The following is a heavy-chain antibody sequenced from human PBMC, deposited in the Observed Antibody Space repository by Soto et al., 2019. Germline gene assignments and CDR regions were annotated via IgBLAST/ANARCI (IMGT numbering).Heavy chain of an antibody. CDR1: GFTFSSYG. D-gene: IGHD2-15*01. CDR3: ATPIYCSGGSCPRNHYYYYGMDV. Sequence: GGSLRLSCAASGFTFSSYGMHWVRQAPGKGLEWVAVISYNGSNKYYAESVKGRFTISRDNSKNTLYLQMNSLRAEDTAVYYCATPIYCSGGSCPRNHYYYYGMDVWGQGPTVTVSS. J-gene: IGHJ6*02. CDR2: ISYNGSNK. V-gene: IGHV3-30*03.